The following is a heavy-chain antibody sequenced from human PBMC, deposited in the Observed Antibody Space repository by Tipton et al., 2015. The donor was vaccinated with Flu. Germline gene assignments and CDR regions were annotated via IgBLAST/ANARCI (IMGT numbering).Heavy chain of an antibody. CDR3: ATLGFRPEYFNN. J-gene: IGHJ4*02. V-gene: IGHV1-69*09. D-gene: IGHD7-27*01. CDR2: IIPILSIT. Sequence: QVQLVQSGAEVKKPGSSVKVSCKAFGGTFSSYTIYWVRQAPGQGLEWMGKIIPILSITDYAQKFQDRVIITADKSTSTAYLELSSLSSEDTAVYFCATLGFRPEYFNNWGQGTLVTVSS. CDR1: GGTFSSYT.